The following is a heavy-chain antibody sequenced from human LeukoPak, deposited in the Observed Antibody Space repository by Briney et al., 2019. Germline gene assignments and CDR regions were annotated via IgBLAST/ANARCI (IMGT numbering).Heavy chain of an antibody. CDR3: AKRHCSSTHCYAFDY. CDR2: ISGSGGST. V-gene: IGHV3-23*01. CDR1: GFTYSGCV. J-gene: IGHJ4*02. Sequence: GGSLRLSCATSGFTYSGCVMAWVRQAPGKGLEWVSSISGSGGSTYYADSVKGRFTISRDNSMNTLYLQMNSLTAEDTAVYYCAKRHCSSTHCYAFDYWGQGTLVTVSS. D-gene: IGHD2-2*01.